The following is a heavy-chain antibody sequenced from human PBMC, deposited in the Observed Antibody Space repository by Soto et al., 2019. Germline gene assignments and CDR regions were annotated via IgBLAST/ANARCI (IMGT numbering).Heavy chain of an antibody. V-gene: IGHV4-59*01. CDR3: ARGGSNWNYDSCRAFDI. J-gene: IGHJ3*02. D-gene: IGHD1-7*01. CDR2: IYYSGST. Sequence: SATLSLTCTVSGGSISSYYWSWIRQPPGKGLEWIGYIYYSGSTNYNPSLKSRVTISVDTSKNQFSLKLSSVTAADTAVYYCARGGSNWNYDSCRAFDIWGQGTMVTVSS. CDR1: GGSISSYY.